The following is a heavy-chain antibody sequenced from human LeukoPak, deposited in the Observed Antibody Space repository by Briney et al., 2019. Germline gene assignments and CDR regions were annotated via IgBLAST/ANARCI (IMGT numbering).Heavy chain of an antibody. Sequence: ASAKVSCKASGYTFTSYPISWVRQAPGQGLEWMGWISVYNSNTKYAQKLQGRVTMTTDRSTSTAYMELRSLRSDDTAVYYCARGYDYGDYVGDFDYWGQGTLVTVSS. CDR1: GYTFTSYP. CDR2: ISVYNSNT. D-gene: IGHD4-17*01. V-gene: IGHV1-18*01. CDR3: ARGYDYGDYVGDFDY. J-gene: IGHJ4*02.